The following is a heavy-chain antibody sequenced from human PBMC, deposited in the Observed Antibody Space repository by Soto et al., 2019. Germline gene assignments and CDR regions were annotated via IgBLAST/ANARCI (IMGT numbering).Heavy chain of an antibody. Sequence: SETLSLSCAVSGGSISSSNWLSWVRQPPGKGLEWIGEIYHSGSTNYNPSLKSRVTISVDKSKNQFSLKLGSVTAADTAVYYCARDVDSAPEDWGQGNLVPVSS. CDR2: IYHSGST. V-gene: IGHV4-4*02. J-gene: IGHJ4*02. D-gene: IGHD2-15*01. CDR3: ARDVDSAPED. CDR1: GGSISSSNW.